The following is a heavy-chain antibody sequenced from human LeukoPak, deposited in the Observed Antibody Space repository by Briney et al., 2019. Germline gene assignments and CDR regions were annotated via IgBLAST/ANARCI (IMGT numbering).Heavy chain of an antibody. CDR2: IRAYNGNT. J-gene: IGHJ4*02. CDR3: ARDGGYSGYDPFDY. Sequence: ASVKVSCKASGYTFTSYGISWVRQAPGRGLEWMGWIRAYNGNTNYAQKLQGRVTMTTDTSTSTAYMELRSLRSDDTAVYYCARDGGYSGYDPFDYWGQGTLVTVSS. V-gene: IGHV1-18*01. D-gene: IGHD5-12*01. CDR1: GYTFTSYG.